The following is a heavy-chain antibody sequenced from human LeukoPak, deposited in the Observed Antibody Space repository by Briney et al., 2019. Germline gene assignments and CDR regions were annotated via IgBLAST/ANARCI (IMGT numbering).Heavy chain of an antibody. D-gene: IGHD5-12*01. CDR2: ISHGGST. Sequence: GSLRLSCAASGFMFSSYAMNWVRQPPGKGLEWIGTISHGGSTYYNPSLKSRVSISGDTSKTQFSLTPSSVTAADTAVYYCLNFIAYTIMNYWGQGALVIVSS. CDR1: GFMFSSYA. V-gene: IGHV4-38-2*01. CDR3: LNFIAYTIMNY. J-gene: IGHJ4*02.